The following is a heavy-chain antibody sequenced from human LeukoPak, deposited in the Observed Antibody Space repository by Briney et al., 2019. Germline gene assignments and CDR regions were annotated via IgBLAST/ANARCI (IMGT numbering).Heavy chain of an antibody. CDR3: ASHCSSTSCYKGGGGFLFDY. D-gene: IGHD2-2*02. J-gene: IGHJ4*02. V-gene: IGHV1-69*01. Sequence: SVKVSCKASGGTVSSYAISWVRQAPGQGLEWMGGIIPIFGTANYAQKFQGRVTITADESTSTAYMELSSLRSEDTAVYYCASHCSSTSCYKGGGGFLFDYWGQGTLVTVSS. CDR2: IIPIFGTA. CDR1: GGTVSSYA.